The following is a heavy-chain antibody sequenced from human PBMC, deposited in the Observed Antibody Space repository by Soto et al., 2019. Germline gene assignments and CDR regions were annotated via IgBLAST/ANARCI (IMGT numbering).Heavy chain of an antibody. CDR1: GGTFSSYT. CDR2: IIPILGIA. CDR3: ARDIPAAMFDAFDI. J-gene: IGHJ3*02. D-gene: IGHD2-2*01. Sequence: QVQLVQSGAEVKKPGSSVKVSCKASGGTFSSYTISWVRQAPGQGLEWMGRIIPILGIANYAQKFQGRVTIPADKSTSTAYRELSSLRSEDTAVYYCARDIPAAMFDAFDIWGQGTMVTVSS. V-gene: IGHV1-69*08.